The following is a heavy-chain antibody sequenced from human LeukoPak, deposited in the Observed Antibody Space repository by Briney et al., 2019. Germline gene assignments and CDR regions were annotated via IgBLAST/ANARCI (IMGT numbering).Heavy chain of an antibody. Sequence: GGSLRLSCAASGFNFNQHSMSWIRQAPGKGLEWISYISRNGGATHYAESVEGRFTVSRDNAKKSLFLQMNTLRNDDTAVYFCARASSLIGGFDSWGRGTLVAVSS. CDR1: GFNFNQHS. V-gene: IGHV3-11*01. CDR3: ARASSLIGGFDS. CDR2: ISRNGGAT. D-gene: IGHD3-3*01. J-gene: IGHJ4*02.